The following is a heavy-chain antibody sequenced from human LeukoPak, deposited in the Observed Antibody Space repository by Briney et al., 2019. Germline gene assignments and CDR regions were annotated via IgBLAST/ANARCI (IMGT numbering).Heavy chain of an antibody. D-gene: IGHD4-23*01. Sequence: PGGSLGLSCAASRFIFSDYSMNWVRQAPGKGLEWVSSITSTGRHIYYADSVKGRFTISRDNGKSSLFLQMNSLRAEDTAVYYCARVRSVGGNPHAFDIWGQGTMVTVSS. CDR3: ARVRSVGGNPHAFDI. V-gene: IGHV3-21*01. J-gene: IGHJ3*02. CDR1: RFIFSDYS. CDR2: ITSTGRHI.